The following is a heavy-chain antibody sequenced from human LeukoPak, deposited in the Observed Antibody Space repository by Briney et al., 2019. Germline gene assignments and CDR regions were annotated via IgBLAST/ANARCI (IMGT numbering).Heavy chain of an antibody. J-gene: IGHJ4*02. CDR2: ISSSSSYI. Sequence: GGSLGLSCAASGFTFSSYSMNWVRQAPGKGLEWVSSISSSSSYIYYADSVKGRFTISRDNAKNSLYLQMNSLRAEDTAVYYCARGAQGLVPSHFDYWGQGTLVTVSS. V-gene: IGHV3-21*01. CDR1: GFTFSSYS. CDR3: ARGAQGLVPSHFDY. D-gene: IGHD6-19*01.